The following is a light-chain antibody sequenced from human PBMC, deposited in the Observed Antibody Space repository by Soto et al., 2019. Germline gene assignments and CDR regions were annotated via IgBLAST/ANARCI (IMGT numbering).Light chain of an antibody. Sequence: QSALTQPPAASATPGQRVTMACSGSNSNMGTKTVNWYQQLPGTAPRLLIYTNNQRPSGVPQRFSGSKTGTSASLAIGGLQSEDGADYYCAAWDDSLGAYVFGTGTKVTVL. V-gene: IGLV1-44*01. CDR2: TNN. J-gene: IGLJ1*01. CDR3: AAWDDSLGAYV. CDR1: NSNMGTKT.